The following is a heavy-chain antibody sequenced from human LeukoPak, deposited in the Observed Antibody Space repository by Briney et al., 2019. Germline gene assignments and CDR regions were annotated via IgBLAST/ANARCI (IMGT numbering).Heavy chain of an antibody. CDR3: ARPQQGGTTRSHGLDV. V-gene: IGHV3-74*01. J-gene: IGHJ6*02. D-gene: IGHD2-2*01. Sequence: PGESLRLSCAASGFTFSNSWMQGVRQVPGKGLVWVSRINTDGTSTSYADSVRGRFIISRDNAKNTLYLQMNSLRAEDRAVYYCARPQQGGTTRSHGLDVWGQGTTVTVSS. CDR1: GFTFSNSW. CDR2: INTDGTST.